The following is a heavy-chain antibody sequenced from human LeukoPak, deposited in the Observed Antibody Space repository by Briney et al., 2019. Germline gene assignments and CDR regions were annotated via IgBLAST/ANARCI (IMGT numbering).Heavy chain of an antibody. CDR2: INTNTGNP. CDR1: GYTFTSYY. D-gene: IGHD3-22*01. Sequence: ASVKVSCKASGYTFTSYYMHWVRQAPGQGLEWMGWINTNTGNPTYAQGFTGRFVFSLGTSVSTAYLQITRLKAEDTAVYYCATGSYYYDSSGYCPLEFDYWGQGTLVTVSS. J-gene: IGHJ4*02. CDR3: ATGSYYYDSSGYCPLEFDY. V-gene: IGHV7-4-1*02.